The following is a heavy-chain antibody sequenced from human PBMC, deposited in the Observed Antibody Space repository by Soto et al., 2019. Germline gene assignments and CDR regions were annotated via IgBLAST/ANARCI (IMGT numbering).Heavy chain of an antibody. CDR1: GGSISSSNW. CDR2: IYHSGST. V-gene: IGHV4-4*02. CDR3: ASPVAGHYYYYGMDV. D-gene: IGHD6-19*01. J-gene: IGHJ6*02. Sequence: QVQLQESGPGLVKPSGTLSLTCAVSGGSISSSNWWSWVRQPPGKGLEWIGEIYHSGSTNYNPSLKRRVTISVDKSTNPFSLKLSSVTAADTAVYYCASPVAGHYYYYGMDVWGQGTTVTVSS.